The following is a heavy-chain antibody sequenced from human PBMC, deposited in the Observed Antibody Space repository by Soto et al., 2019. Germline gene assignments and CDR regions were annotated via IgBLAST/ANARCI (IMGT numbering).Heavy chain of an antibody. CDR3: ARSQMTRGFDI. Sequence: DVQLAESGGGLVQPGGSLRLSCAASAFTFTNYEMNWVRQAPGKGLEWVSYISSSGATIYYADSVRGRFTISRDNAKNSLYLQMNSLTAEDTAVYYCARSQMTRGFDIWGHGTMVIVSS. CDR2: ISSSGATI. V-gene: IGHV3-48*03. CDR1: AFTFTNYE. J-gene: IGHJ3*02.